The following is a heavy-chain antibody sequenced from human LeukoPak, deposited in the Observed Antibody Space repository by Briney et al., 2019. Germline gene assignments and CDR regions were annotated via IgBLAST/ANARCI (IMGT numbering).Heavy chain of an antibody. D-gene: IGHD3-22*01. V-gene: IGHV1-2*02. Sequence: ASVKVSCKASGYTFTGYYMHWVRQAPGQGLEWMGWINPNSGGTNYAQKFQGRVTMTRDTSISTAYMELSRLRSDDTAVYYCARDMYYGSSGYPYWGQGTLVTVSS. CDR1: GYTFTGYY. CDR2: INPNSGGT. J-gene: IGHJ4*02. CDR3: ARDMYYGSSGYPY.